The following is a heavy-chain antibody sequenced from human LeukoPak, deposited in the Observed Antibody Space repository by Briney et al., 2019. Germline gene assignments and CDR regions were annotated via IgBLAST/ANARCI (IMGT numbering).Heavy chain of an antibody. Sequence: SETLSLTCTVSGGSISSSSYYWGWIRQPPGKGLEWIGSIYYSGSTYYNPSLKSRVTISVDTSKNQFSLKLSSVTAADTAVYYCARDALLWFGELLDYYYYYMDVWGKGTTVTVSS. D-gene: IGHD3-10*01. CDR3: ARDALLWFGELLDYYYYYMDV. CDR2: IYYSGST. CDR1: GGSISSSSYY. V-gene: IGHV4-39*07. J-gene: IGHJ6*03.